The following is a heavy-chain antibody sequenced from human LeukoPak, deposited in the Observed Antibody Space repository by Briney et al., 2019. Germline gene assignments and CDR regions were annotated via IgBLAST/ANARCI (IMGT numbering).Heavy chain of an antibody. D-gene: IGHD3-3*01. CDR2: MYSGGNT. CDR3: ARDNGDFWSGYDY. Sequence: GGSLRLSCAASGFTVSSNYMSWVRQAPGKGLEWVSVMYSGGNTYYADSVKGRFTISRDNSKNTLHLQMNSLRAEDTAVYYCARDNGDFWSGYDYWGQGTLVTVSS. J-gene: IGHJ4*02. V-gene: IGHV3-53*01. CDR1: GFTVSSNY.